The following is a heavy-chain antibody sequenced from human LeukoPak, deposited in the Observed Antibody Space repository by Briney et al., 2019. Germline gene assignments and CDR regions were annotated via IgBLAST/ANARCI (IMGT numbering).Heavy chain of an antibody. V-gene: IGHV3-74*01. J-gene: IGHJ4*02. CDR1: GFTFSDYY. CDR2: IKSDESST. Sequence: GGSLRLSCAASGFTFSDYYMSWIRQAPGKGLLWVSRIKSDESSTSYADSVKGRFTISRDNAKNTLYLQMNSLRVEDTAVYYCVRGGSEDYWGQGTLVTVSS. CDR3: VRGGSEDY.